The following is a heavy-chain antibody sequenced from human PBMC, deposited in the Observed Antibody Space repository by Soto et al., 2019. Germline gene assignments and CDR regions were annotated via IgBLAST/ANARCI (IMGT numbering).Heavy chain of an antibody. Sequence: GESLKISCAASGFTFSDYYMSWIRQAPGKGLEWVSYISSSGSTIYYAASVKGRFTISMDNAKNSLYLQMNSLRAEDAAVYYCARGGYCSGSYYFQHWGQGTLVTVSS. J-gene: IGHJ1*01. V-gene: IGHV3-11*01. CDR3: ARGGYCSGSYYFQH. CDR2: ISSSGSTI. CDR1: GFTFSDYY. D-gene: IGHD3-10*01.